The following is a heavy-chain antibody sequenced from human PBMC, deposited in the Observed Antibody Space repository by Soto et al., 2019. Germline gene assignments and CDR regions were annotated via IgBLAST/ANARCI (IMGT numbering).Heavy chain of an antibody. CDR1: GFTFSSYS. CDR2: ISGSSSTI. CDR3: ARLPAIAAAGYY. V-gene: IGHV3-48*01. D-gene: IGHD6-13*01. Sequence: EVQLVESGGGLVQPGGSLRLSCAASGFTFSSYSMNWVRQAPGKGLEWVSYISGSSSTIYYADSVKGRFTISRDNAKNSLYLQMTSLRAEDTAVYYCARLPAIAAAGYYWGQGTLVTVSP. J-gene: IGHJ4*02.